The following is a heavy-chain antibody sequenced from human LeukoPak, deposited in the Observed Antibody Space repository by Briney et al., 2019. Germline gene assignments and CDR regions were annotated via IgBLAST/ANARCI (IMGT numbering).Heavy chain of an antibody. CDR3: ASRELGYCSGGSCSLDFDY. V-gene: IGHV1-69*06. CDR1: GYTFTSYG. CDR2: IIPIFGTA. J-gene: IGHJ4*02. Sequence: SVKVSCKASGYTFTSYGISWVRQAPGQGLEWMGGIIPIFGTANYAQKFQGRVTITADKSTSTAYMELSSLRSEDTAVYYCASRELGYCSGGSCSLDFDYWGQGTLVTVSS. D-gene: IGHD2-15*01.